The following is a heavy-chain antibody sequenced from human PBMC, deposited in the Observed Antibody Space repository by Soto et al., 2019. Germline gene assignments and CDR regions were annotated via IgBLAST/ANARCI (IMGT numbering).Heavy chain of an antibody. CDR1: GFTFSGSA. CDR2: IRSKANSYAT. J-gene: IGHJ4*02. D-gene: IGHD3-22*01. CDR3: TRVVDYYDSSGRDY. Sequence: LRLSCAASGFTFSGSAMHWVRQASGKGLEWVGRIRSKANSYATAYAASVKGRFTISRDDSKNTAYLQMNSLKTEDTAVYYCTRVVDYYDSSGRDYWGQGTRVTVAS. V-gene: IGHV3-73*01.